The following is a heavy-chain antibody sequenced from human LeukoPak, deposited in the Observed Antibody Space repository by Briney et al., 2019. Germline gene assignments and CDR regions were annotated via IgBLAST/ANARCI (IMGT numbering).Heavy chain of an antibody. CDR3: ARDTLGEGEDANYAVYYFDY. CDR2: IKQDGNEK. Sequence: PGGSLRLSCAASGFDLSSYWMHWVRQAPGKGLEWVANIKQDGNEKYYADSVKGRFTISRDNGKNSLDLQMNSLRADDTAVYYCARDTLGEGEDANYAVYYFDYWGQGTVVTVSS. V-gene: IGHV3-7*01. J-gene: IGHJ4*02. CDR1: GFDLSSYW. D-gene: IGHD4/OR15-4a*01.